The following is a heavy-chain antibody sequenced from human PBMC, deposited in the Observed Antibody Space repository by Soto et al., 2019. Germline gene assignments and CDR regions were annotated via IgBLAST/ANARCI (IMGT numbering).Heavy chain of an antibody. CDR3: AIYRHCSSTSCYFDY. D-gene: IGHD2-2*01. J-gene: IGHJ4*02. Sequence: SETLSLTCTASGGSTSGYYWSWIRQPPGKGLEWIGYIYSIGSPHHNPSLRSRVIISEDRSKNQIYLKLYSVSAADIAVYYCAIYRHCSSTSCYFDYWCQGTLVTVSS. V-gene: IGHV4-59*01. CDR2: IYSIGSP. CDR1: GGSTSGYY.